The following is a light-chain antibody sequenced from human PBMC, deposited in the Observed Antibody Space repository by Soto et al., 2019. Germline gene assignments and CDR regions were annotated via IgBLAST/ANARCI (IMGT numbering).Light chain of an antibody. CDR2: GAS. CDR1: QSVSSY. V-gene: IGKV3-11*01. J-gene: IGKJ5*01. Sequence: EIVLTQSPATLSLSPGERATLSCRASQSVSSYLAWYQQKPGQAPRLLIYGASNRATGIPDRFSGSGSGTDFTLTISRLEPEDFAIYYCQQRSNWITFGQGTRLEI. CDR3: QQRSNWIT.